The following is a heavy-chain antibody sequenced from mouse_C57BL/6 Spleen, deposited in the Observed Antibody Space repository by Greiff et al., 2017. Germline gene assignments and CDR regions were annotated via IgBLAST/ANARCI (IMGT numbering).Heavy chain of an antibody. CDR3: ARDYDYDQKLDY. CDR1: GYTFTSYW. Sequence: VQLQQPGAELVKPGASVKLSCKASGYTFTSYWMHWVKQRPGQGLEWIGMIHPNSGSTNYNEKFKSKATLTVDKSSSTAYMQLSSLTSEDSAVYYCARDYDYDQKLDYWGQGTTLTVSS. J-gene: IGHJ2*01. V-gene: IGHV1-64*01. CDR2: IHPNSGST. D-gene: IGHD2-4*01.